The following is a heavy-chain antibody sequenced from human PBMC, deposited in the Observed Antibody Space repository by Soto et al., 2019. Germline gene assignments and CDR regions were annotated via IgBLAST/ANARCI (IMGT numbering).Heavy chain of an antibody. CDR3: ARDAATWDFSKYAD. D-gene: IGHD4-4*01. Sequence: GGSLRLFCAASGFTFSSYWMSWVRQAPGKGLEWVANIKQDGSEKYYVDSVKGRFTISRDNAKNSLYLQMNSLRAEDTAVYYCARDAATWDFSKYADWGHVPLVPVSS. CDR2: IKQDGSEK. CDR1: GFTFSSYW. V-gene: IGHV3-7*01. J-gene: IGHJ4*01.